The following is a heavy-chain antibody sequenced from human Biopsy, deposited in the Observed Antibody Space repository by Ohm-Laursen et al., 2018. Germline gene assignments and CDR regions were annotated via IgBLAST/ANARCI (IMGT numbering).Heavy chain of an antibody. V-gene: IGHV4-59*02. J-gene: IGHJ6*02. CDR3: ARDSGILNYGNFKYYHYYGMDV. Sequence: SDTLSLTCTVSGDSVTKYYWSWIRQPPGKGLEWIGHIYYSVMTNYNPSLQSRVPISVDTSRNQVSPTLSSVTAADTAVYYCARDSGILNYGNFKYYHYYGMDVWGQGTKVTVSS. CDR2: IYYSVMT. D-gene: IGHD4-11*01. CDR1: GDSVTKYY.